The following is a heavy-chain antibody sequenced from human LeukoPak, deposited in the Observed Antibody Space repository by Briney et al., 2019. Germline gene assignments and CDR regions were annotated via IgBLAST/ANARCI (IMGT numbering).Heavy chain of an antibody. CDR2: IKNNADGGTT. J-gene: IGHJ4*02. D-gene: IGHD6-19*01. CDR1: GFIFTNAW. Sequence: GGSLRLSCAASGFIFTNAWMSWVRQAPGKGLEWVARIKNNADGGTTDYAAPVKGRFTISRDDSKNTLYLQMNSLRAEDTAVYYCARDLSVSSGWSTGGAVYWGQGTLVTVSS. CDR3: ARDLSVSSGWSTGGAVY. V-gene: IGHV3-15*01.